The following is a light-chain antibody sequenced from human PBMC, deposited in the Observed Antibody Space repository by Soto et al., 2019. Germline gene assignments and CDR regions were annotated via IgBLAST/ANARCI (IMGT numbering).Light chain of an antibody. Sequence: VVMTQSPATLSVSPGERATLSCRASQSVSSNLAWYQQKPGQAPRLLIYGASTRATGIPARFSGSGSGTEFTITIGSLQSEDFEVYYCQQYNDWPWTFGQGTKVDIK. CDR1: QSVSSN. J-gene: IGKJ1*01. CDR3: QQYNDWPWT. CDR2: GAS. V-gene: IGKV3-15*01.